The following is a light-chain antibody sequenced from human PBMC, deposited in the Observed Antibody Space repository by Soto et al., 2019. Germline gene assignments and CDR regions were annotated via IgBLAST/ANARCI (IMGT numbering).Light chain of an antibody. J-gene: IGKJ3*01. Sequence: DIQMTQSPSSLSASVGDRVTLTCRSSEYIVTYLNWYQQKPGKAPKLLIYAASTLQSGAPSRSSGSGSGTDFTLTISSLHPEDFAIYYCQQSYTTPFTLGPGTKVDIK. CDR3: QQSYTTPFT. V-gene: IGKV1-39*01. CDR1: EYIVTY. CDR2: AAS.